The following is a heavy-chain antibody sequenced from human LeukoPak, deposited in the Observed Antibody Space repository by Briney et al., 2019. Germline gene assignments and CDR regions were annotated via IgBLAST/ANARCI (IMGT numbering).Heavy chain of an antibody. CDR2: ISGSDGGT. V-gene: IGHV3-23*01. J-gene: IGHJ4*02. Sequence: GGSLRLSCAASGFTFSSYAMSWVRQAPGKGLEWVSVISGSDGGTYYADSVKGRFTTSRDNSKKTLFLQMNSLRAEDTAVYYCVSWRWLQSSFDYWGQGTLVTVSS. CDR3: VSWRWLQSSFDY. CDR1: GFTFSSYA. D-gene: IGHD5-24*01.